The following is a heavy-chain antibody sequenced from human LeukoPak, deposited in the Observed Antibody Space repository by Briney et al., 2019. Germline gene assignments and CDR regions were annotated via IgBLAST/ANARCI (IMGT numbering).Heavy chain of an antibody. Sequence: GASVKVSCKASGYTFTGYYMHWVRQAPGQGLEWMGWINPNSGGTNYAQKFQGRVTMTRDTSISTAYMELSRLRSDDTAVYYCASAMTTTIGAFDIWGQGTMVTVSS. CDR3: ASAMTTTIGAFDI. V-gene: IGHV1-2*02. J-gene: IGHJ3*02. CDR2: INPNSGGT. CDR1: GYTFTGYY. D-gene: IGHD4-11*01.